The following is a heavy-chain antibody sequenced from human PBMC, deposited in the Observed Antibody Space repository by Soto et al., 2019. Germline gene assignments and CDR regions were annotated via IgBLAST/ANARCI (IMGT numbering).Heavy chain of an antibody. D-gene: IGHD3-16*02. CDR3: AKPSHYVWGSYRYYFDY. Sequence: GGSLRLSCAASGFTFSSYGMHWVRQAPGKGLEWVAVISYDGSNKYYADSVKGRFTISRDNSKNTLYLQMNSLRAEDTAVYYCAKPSHYVWGSYRYYFDYWGQGTLVTVS. J-gene: IGHJ4*02. CDR2: ISYDGSNK. CDR1: GFTFSSYG. V-gene: IGHV3-30*18.